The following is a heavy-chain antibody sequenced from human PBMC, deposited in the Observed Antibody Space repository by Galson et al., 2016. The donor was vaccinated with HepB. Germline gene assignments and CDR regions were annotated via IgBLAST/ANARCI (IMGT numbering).Heavy chain of an antibody. Sequence: SLRLSCAASGFTFSNFAMTWVRQAPGKGLEWVSLISGNDPSTYYADSVKGRFTISRDNSKSTLYLQMTGLRVEDTAVYYCAKGERSSDWGVDSWGQGTLVTVSS. D-gene: IGHD6-19*01. V-gene: IGHV3-23*01. CDR3: AKGERSSDWGVDS. CDR2: ISGNDPST. J-gene: IGHJ4*02. CDR1: GFTFSNFA.